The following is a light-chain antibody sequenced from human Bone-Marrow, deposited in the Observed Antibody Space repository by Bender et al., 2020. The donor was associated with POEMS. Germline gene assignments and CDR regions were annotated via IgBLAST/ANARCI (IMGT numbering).Light chain of an antibody. CDR3: SSDTSTNTRFV. J-gene: IGLJ1*01. Sequence: QSALTQPASVSGSPGQSITISCTGTSTDVGSFNLVSWYQHHPGKAPKVMIYEDTKRPSGVSNRFSGSKSGNTASLTISGLQPEDEADYFCSSDTSTNTRFVFGTGTKVTVL. CDR2: EDT. V-gene: IGLV2-14*02. CDR1: STDVGSFNL.